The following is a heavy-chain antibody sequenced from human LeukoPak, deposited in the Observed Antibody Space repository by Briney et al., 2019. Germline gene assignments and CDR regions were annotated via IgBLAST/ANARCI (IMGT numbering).Heavy chain of an antibody. Sequence: GGSLRLSCAASGFTFSSYIMNWVRQAPGKGLEWVSYISSSGSTIYYADSVKGRFTISRDNAKNSLYLQMNSLRAEDTAVYYCASPMRLRWSLWGQGTLVTVSS. V-gene: IGHV3-48*04. CDR1: GFTFSSYI. D-gene: IGHD4-23*01. CDR3: ASPMRLRWSL. CDR2: ISSSGSTI. J-gene: IGHJ4*02.